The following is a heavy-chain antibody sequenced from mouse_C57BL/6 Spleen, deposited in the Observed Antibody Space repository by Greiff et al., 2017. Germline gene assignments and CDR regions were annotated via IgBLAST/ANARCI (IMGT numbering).Heavy chain of an antibody. J-gene: IGHJ3*01. V-gene: IGHV14-4*01. Sequence: VQLKESGAELVRPGASVKLSCTASGFNIKDDYMHWVKQRPEQGLEWIGWIDPENGDTEYASKFQGKATITADTSSNTAYLQLSSLTSEDTAVYYCTTPPAWFAYWGQGTLVTVSA. CDR1: GFNIKDDY. CDR2: IDPENGDT. CDR3: TTPPAWFAY.